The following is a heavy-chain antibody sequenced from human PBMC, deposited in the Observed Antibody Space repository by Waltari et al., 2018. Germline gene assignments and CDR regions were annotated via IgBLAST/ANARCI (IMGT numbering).Heavy chain of an antibody. CDR1: GFSFSSYW. Sequence: EVQLVESGGGLVQPGGSLRLSCAASGFSFSSYWMTWVRQAPGKGLEGGASINEDGSDKQYVDSVKGRFTISRDNAKNSLYLQMNSLRADDTAVYYCARDSTRRFDYWGQGTLVTVSS. J-gene: IGHJ4*02. CDR3: ARDSTRRFDY. CDR2: INEDGSDK. V-gene: IGHV3-7*01. D-gene: IGHD6-6*01.